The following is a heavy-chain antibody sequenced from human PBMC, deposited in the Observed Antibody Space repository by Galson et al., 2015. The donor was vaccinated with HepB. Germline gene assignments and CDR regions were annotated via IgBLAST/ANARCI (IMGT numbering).Heavy chain of an antibody. CDR2: INSDGSST. CDR3: AREGERFLEWLPLDY. Sequence: SLRLSCAASGFTFSSYWMHWVRQAPGKGLVWVSRINSDGSSTSYADSVKGRFTISRDNAKNTLYLQMNSLRAEDTAVYYCAREGERFLEWLPLDYWGQGTLVTVSS. D-gene: IGHD3-3*01. J-gene: IGHJ4*02. CDR1: GFTFSSYW. V-gene: IGHV3-74*01.